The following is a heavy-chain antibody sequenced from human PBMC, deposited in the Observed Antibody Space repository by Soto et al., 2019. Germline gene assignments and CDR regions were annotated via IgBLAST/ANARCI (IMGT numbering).Heavy chain of an antibody. Sequence: PGGSLRLSCAASGFTFSDYYMSWIRQAPEKGLEWVSYISSSGNTIYYADSVKGRFTISRDNAKNSLYLQMNSLRAEDTAVYYCARYRAAAGPRYFDCWGLGTLVTV. V-gene: IGHV3-11*01. CDR3: ARYRAAAGPRYFDC. J-gene: IGHJ4*02. D-gene: IGHD6-25*01. CDR2: ISSSGNTI. CDR1: GFTFSDYY.